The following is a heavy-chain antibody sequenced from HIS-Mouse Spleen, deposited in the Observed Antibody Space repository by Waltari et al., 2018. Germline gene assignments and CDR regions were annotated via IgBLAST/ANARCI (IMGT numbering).Heavy chain of an antibody. CDR2: IKQDGSEK. Sequence: EVQLVESGGGLVQPGGSLRLSCAASGFTFSSYWMSWVRQAPGKGLEWVASIKQDGSEKYYVDAVKGRFTISRDKAKNSLYLQMNSLRAEDTAVYYCARASGWYWFDPWGQGTLVTVSS. J-gene: IGHJ5*02. D-gene: IGHD6-19*01. CDR3: ARASGWYWFDP. V-gene: IGHV3-7*01. CDR1: GFTFSSYW.